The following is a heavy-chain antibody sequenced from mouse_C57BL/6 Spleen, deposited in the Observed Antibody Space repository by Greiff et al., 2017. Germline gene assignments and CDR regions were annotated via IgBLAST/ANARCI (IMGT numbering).Heavy chain of an antibody. Sequence: QVQLQQSGAELVRPGASVTLSCKASGYTFTDYEMHWVKQTPVHGLEWIGAIDPETGGTAYNQKFKGKAILTADKSSSTAYMELRSLTSEDSAVYYCTSCYGSSYFAYWGQGTLVTVSA. V-gene: IGHV1-15*01. CDR3: TSCYGSSYFAY. J-gene: IGHJ3*01. D-gene: IGHD1-1*01. CDR2: IDPETGGT. CDR1: GYTFTDYE.